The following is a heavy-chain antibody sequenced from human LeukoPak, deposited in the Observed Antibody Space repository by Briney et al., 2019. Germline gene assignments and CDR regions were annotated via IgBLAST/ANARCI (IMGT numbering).Heavy chain of an antibody. V-gene: IGHV3-66*01. CDR3: ARDPGRGYSYDY. J-gene: IGHJ4*02. CDR1: GFTVSSNY. Sequence: GGSLRLSCAASGFTVSSNYMSWVRQAPGKGLEWVSVIYSGGSTYYADSVKGRFTISRDNSKNTLYLQMNGLRAEDTAVYYCARDPGRGYSYDYWGQGTLVTVSS. CDR2: IYSGGST. D-gene: IGHD5-18*01.